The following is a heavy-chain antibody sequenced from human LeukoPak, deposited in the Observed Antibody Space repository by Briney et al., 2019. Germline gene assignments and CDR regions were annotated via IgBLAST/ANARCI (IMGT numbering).Heavy chain of an antibody. CDR2: INWNGGST. CDR1: GFTPDLHG. Sequence: PGGSLRLSCAASGFTPDLHGMSWVRQAPGKELEWVSGINWNGGSTGYADSVKGRFTISRDNAKNSLYLQMNSLRVEDTALYYCAREGGSGSYYAIDYWGQGTLVTVSS. D-gene: IGHD3-10*01. J-gene: IGHJ4*02. V-gene: IGHV3-20*04. CDR3: AREGGSGSYYAIDY.